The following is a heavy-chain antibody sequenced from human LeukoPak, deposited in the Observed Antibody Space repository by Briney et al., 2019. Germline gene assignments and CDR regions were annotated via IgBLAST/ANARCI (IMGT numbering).Heavy chain of an antibody. J-gene: IGHJ4*02. CDR1: RFTFSTYG. CDR3: AKDRANGEVDY. V-gene: IGHV3-30*18. CDR2: ISYDGSNK. D-gene: IGHD4-17*01. Sequence: GGSLRLSCAASRFTFSTYGMHWVRQAPGKGLEWVAVISYDGSNKYYADSVKGRFTISRDNSKSTLYLQMNSLRAEDTAVYYCAKDRANGEVDYWGQGTPVTVSS.